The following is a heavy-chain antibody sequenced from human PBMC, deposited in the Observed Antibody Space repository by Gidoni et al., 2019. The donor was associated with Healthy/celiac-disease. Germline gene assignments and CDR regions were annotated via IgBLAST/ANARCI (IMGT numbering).Heavy chain of an antibody. V-gene: IGHV3-48*03. CDR3: ARVYYYDSSGYYYFDAFDI. J-gene: IGHJ3*02. Sequence: EVQLVESGGGLVQPGGSLRLSCAASGFPFSSAEMNWVRQAPGKGLEWVSYSISSGSTIYYADSVKGGLTITRENAKNSVYLQMKSLRAEDTAVYYCARVYYYDSSGYYYFDAFDIWGQGTMVTVSS. D-gene: IGHD3-22*01. CDR2: SISSGSTI. CDR1: GFPFSSAE.